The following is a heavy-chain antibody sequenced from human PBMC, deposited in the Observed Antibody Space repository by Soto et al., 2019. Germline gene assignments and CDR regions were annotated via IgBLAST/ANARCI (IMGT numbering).Heavy chain of an antibody. CDR2: IYDGGRT. Sequence: QVQLQESGPGLVKPSQTLSLTCTVSGGSISTVDYWWSWIRQSPDMGLEWIGHIYDGGRTYNNPSLESRVTMSVDRSKSQRTLTLSSVSAADTAVYYCARGPSGDNVDSWGQGTLVTVSS. D-gene: IGHD7-27*01. CDR3: ARGPSGDNVDS. CDR1: GGSISTVDYW. J-gene: IGHJ4*02. V-gene: IGHV4-30-4*01.